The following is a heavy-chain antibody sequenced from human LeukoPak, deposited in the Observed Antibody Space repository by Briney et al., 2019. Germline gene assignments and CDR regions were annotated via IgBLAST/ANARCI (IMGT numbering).Heavy chain of an antibody. Sequence: GGSLRLSCAASGFTFRSYEMNWVRQAPGKGLEWVSYISSSGSTIYYADSVKGRFTISRDNAKNSLYLQMNSLRAEDTAVYYCAGVGGAITSQREWFDPWGQGTLVTVSS. CDR3: AGVGGAITSQREWFDP. J-gene: IGHJ5*02. D-gene: IGHD1-26*01. CDR1: GFTFRSYE. CDR2: ISSSGSTI. V-gene: IGHV3-48*03.